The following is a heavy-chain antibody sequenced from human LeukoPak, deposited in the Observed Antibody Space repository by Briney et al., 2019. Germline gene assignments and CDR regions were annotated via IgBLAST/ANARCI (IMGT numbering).Heavy chain of an antibody. CDR2: INPYSGGT. CDR1: GYTLTGYY. D-gene: IGHD3-22*01. CDR3: ARSGTDCTARTYYYDSSGYCHLGV. J-gene: IGHJ4*02. Sequence: ASVKVSCKASGYTLTGYYMHWVRQAPGQGLEWMGRINPYSGGTNYAQKFQGRVTMTRDTSISTAYMELSRLRSDDTAVYYCARSGTDCTARTYYYDSSGYCHLGVWGQGTLVTVSS. V-gene: IGHV1-2*06.